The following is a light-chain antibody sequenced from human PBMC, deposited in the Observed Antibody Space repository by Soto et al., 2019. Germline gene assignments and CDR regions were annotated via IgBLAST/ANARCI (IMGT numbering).Light chain of an antibody. V-gene: IGKV1-39*01. J-gene: IGKJ5*01. CDR3: QQSYSTSPFT. CDR1: ESISTF. Sequence: DIQMTQSPSSLSASVGDRVTMTCRASESISTFLNWYQHKPGKAPELLIYAASRLQSGVPSRFSGSGSGKDFTLTINGLQPEDFASYYCQQSYSTSPFTFGQGTRLEI. CDR2: AAS.